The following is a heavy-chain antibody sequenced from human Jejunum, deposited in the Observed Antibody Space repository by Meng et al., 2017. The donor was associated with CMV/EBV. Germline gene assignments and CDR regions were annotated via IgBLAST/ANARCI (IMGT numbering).Heavy chain of an antibody. CDR1: SSYW. CDR2: INSDGSST. V-gene: IGHV3-74*01. CDR3: ARVSSTSLLTYYYYGMDV. Sequence: SSYWMHGVRQAPGKGLVWVSRINSDGSSTSYADSVKGRFTISRDNAKNTLYLQMNSLRAEDTAVYYCARVSSTSLLTYYYYGMDVWGQGTTVTVSS. J-gene: IGHJ6*02. D-gene: IGHD2-2*01.